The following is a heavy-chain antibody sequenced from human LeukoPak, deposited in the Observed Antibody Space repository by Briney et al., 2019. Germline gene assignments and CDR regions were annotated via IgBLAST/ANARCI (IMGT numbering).Heavy chain of an antibody. D-gene: IGHD1-7*01. V-gene: IGHV3-48*01. J-gene: IGHJ4*02. CDR3: ARDVPQYNWNYEGDY. CDR1: GFTFSSYS. CDR2: ISSSSSTI. Sequence: PGGSLRLSCAASGFTFSSYSMNWVRQAPGKGLEWVSYISSSSSTIYYADSVKGRFTISRDNAKNSLYLQMNSLRAEDTAVYYCARDVPQYNWNYEGDYWGQGTLVTVSS.